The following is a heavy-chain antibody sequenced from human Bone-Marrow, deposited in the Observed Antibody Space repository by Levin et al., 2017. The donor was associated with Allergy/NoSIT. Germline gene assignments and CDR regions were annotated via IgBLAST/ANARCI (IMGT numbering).Heavy chain of an antibody. J-gene: IGHJ6*02. CDR2: ISYDGSNK. CDR1: GFTFSSYA. V-gene: IGHV3-30-3*01. CDR3: ARVHYSNYSYYYYYGMDV. D-gene: IGHD4-11*01. Sequence: PGGSLRLSCAASGFTFSSYAMHWVRQAPGKGLEWVAVISYDGSNKYYADSVKGRFTISRDNSKNTLYLQMNSLRAEDTAVYYCARVHYSNYSYYYYYGMDVWGQGTTVTVSS.